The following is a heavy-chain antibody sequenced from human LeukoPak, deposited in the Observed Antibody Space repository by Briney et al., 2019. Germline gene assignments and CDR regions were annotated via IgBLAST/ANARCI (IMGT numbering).Heavy chain of an antibody. CDR3: ARSSGWYG. CDR2: ISSSGSTI. D-gene: IGHD6-19*01. J-gene: IGHJ4*02. V-gene: IGHV3-48*04. Sequence: SGRSLTLSCAASEFTFTTYGMHWVRQAPGKGLEWISYISSSGSTIYYADSVKGRFTISRDNAKNSLYLQMNSLRAEDTAVYYCARSSGWYGWGQGTLVTVSS. CDR1: EFTFTTYG.